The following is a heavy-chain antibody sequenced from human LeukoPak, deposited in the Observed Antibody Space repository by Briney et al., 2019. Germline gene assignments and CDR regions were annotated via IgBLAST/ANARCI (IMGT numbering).Heavy chain of an antibody. D-gene: IGHD5-18*01. J-gene: IGHJ4*02. CDR2: ISFSGTYI. CDR1: GFMFSSYS. Sequence: PGGSLRLSCAASGFMFSSYSMSWVRQAPGKGLEWVSSISFSGTYIYYPDSLKGRFTISRDNAKNSLFLQMNSLRAEDTAVYYCARRASTERGHSYGLDYWGQGTLVTVSS. CDR3: ARRASTERGHSYGLDY. V-gene: IGHV3-21*01.